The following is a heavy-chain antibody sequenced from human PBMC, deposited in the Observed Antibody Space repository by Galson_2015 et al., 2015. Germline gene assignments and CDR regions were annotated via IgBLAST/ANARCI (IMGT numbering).Heavy chain of an antibody. CDR1: GFTFGSYA. CDR3: AKILVDLGDYMGYFQH. Sequence: SLRLSCAVSGFTFGSYAMTWVRQAPGKGLEWVSSISDGAGNTYYADSVRGRFTISRDNSKNTLYLQMDSLRAEGTAVYYCAKILVDLGDYMGYFQHWGQGTLATVSS. D-gene: IGHD4-17*01. CDR2: ISDGAGNT. V-gene: IGHV3-23*01. J-gene: IGHJ1*01.